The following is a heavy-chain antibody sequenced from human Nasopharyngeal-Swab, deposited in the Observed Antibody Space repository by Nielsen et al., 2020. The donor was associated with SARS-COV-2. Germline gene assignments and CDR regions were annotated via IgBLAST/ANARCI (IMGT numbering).Heavy chain of an antibody. D-gene: IGHD4-17*01. Sequence: ASVKVSCKASGYTFTGYYMHWVRQAPGQGLEWMGWINPKSGGTNYAQKFQGRVTMTRDTSISTAYMELSRLRSDDTAVYYCARERVYGDFFYYYGMDVWGQGTTVTVS. J-gene: IGHJ6*02. V-gene: IGHV1-2*02. CDR3: ARERVYGDFFYYYGMDV. CDR2: INPKSGGT. CDR1: GYTFTGYY.